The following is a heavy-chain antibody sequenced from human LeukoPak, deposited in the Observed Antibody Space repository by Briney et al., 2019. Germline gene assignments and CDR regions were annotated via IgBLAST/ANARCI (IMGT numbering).Heavy chain of an antibody. Sequence: GGSLRLSCAASGFNVSSNYMTWVRQAPGKGLEWVSVIYSGGSIYYADSVKGRFIISRDNSKNTLYLQMNSLRAEDTAVYYCAKGSGYEHSYYYYYMDVWGKGTTVTVSS. CDR2: IYSGGSI. CDR1: GFNVSSNY. J-gene: IGHJ6*03. D-gene: IGHD5-12*01. CDR3: AKGSGYEHSYYYYYMDV. V-gene: IGHV3-66*01.